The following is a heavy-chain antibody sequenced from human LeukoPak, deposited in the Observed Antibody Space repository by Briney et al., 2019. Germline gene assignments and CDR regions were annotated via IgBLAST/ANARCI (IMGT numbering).Heavy chain of an antibody. Sequence: SETLSLTCTVSGGSISSGGYYWSWIRQHPGKGLEWIGYIYYSGSTNYNPSLKSRVTISVDTSKNQFSLKLSSVTAADTAVYYCARGYSSGWYGENFDLWGRGTLVTVSS. V-gene: IGHV4-61*08. CDR3: ARGYSSGWYGENFDL. J-gene: IGHJ2*01. CDR2: IYYSGST. D-gene: IGHD6-19*01. CDR1: GGSISSGGYY.